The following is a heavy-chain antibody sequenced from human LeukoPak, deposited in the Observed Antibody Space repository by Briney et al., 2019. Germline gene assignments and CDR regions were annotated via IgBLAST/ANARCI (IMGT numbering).Heavy chain of an antibody. CDR3: ARDLDGSGSYYTDC. J-gene: IGHJ4*02. CDR2: ISPYNGKT. V-gene: IGHV1-18*01. Sequence: ASVKVSCKASGYTFTSCGISWVRQAPGQGLEWMGWISPYNGKTNYAQKLQGRVTMTTDTSTSTAYMELRSLRSDDTAVYYCARDLDGSGSYYTDCWGQGTLVTVSS. CDR1: GYTFTSCG. D-gene: IGHD3-10*01.